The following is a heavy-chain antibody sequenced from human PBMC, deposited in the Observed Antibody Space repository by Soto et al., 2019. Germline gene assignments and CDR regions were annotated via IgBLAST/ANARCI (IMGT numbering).Heavy chain of an antibody. Sequence: EVQLVESGGGLVKPGGSLRLSCAASGFTFSNAWMNWVRQAPGKGLEWVGRFKSKTDGGTTDYAAPVKGRFTISRDDSKSTLYLQMNSLKTEDTAVYYCTTDTNYDFWSGPIDWGQGTLVTVSS. CDR3: TTDTNYDFWSGPID. CDR2: FKSKTDGGTT. CDR1: GFTFSNAW. V-gene: IGHV3-15*07. D-gene: IGHD3-3*01. J-gene: IGHJ4*02.